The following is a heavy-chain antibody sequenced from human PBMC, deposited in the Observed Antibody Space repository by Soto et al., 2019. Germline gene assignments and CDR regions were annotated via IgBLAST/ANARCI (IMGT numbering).Heavy chain of an antibody. CDR1: GYSFTNND. Sequence: GASVKVSCKASGYSFTNNDVTWVRQATGQGLEWMGWMNPGSGDTGYAPKFQGRVTMTRDISIATAYMELSSLRSDDTAIYYCARMATFGSLNWFDPWGQGTLVTVSS. J-gene: IGHJ5*02. CDR3: ARMATFGSLNWFDP. CDR2: MNPGSGDT. D-gene: IGHD3-16*01. V-gene: IGHV1-8*01.